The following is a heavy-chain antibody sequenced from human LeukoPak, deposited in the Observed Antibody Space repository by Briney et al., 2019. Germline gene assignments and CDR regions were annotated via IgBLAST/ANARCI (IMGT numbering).Heavy chain of an antibody. Sequence: PSETLSLTCTVSGGSISSSSYYWGWIRQPPGKGLEWIGSIYYSGSTYYNPSLKSRVTISVDTSKNQFSLKLSSVTAADTAVYYCARDHLTLYYYGSGSYLDYWGQGTLVTVSS. V-gene: IGHV4-39*07. CDR1: GGSISSSSYY. CDR3: ARDHLTLYYYGSGSYLDY. D-gene: IGHD3-10*01. J-gene: IGHJ4*02. CDR2: IYYSGST.